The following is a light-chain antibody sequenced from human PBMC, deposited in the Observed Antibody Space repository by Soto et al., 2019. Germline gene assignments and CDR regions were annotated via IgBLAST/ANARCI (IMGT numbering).Light chain of an antibody. J-gene: IGKJ2*01. CDR1: QSVSSGY. CDR3: QHYDSSPPAYT. Sequence: EIVLTQSPGTLSLSPGERATLSCRASQSVSSGYLAWYQQKPGQAPRLLIYGASTGATGIPDRFSGSGSGTDFTLTISRLEPEDFAVYYCQHYDSSPPAYTFGQGTKLEIK. CDR2: GAS. V-gene: IGKV3-20*01.